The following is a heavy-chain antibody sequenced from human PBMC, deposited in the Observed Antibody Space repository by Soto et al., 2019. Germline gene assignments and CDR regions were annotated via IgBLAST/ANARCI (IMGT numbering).Heavy chain of an antibody. Sequence: GALRLSCAASGFTFSSYAMSWVRQAPGKGLEWVSAISGSGGSTYYADSVKGRFTISRDNSKNTLYLQMNSLRAEDTAVYYCAKDPHFSHYYMDVWGKGTTVTVSS. CDR2: ISGSGGST. J-gene: IGHJ6*03. CDR3: AKDPHFSHYYMDV. V-gene: IGHV3-23*01. CDR1: GFTFSSYA.